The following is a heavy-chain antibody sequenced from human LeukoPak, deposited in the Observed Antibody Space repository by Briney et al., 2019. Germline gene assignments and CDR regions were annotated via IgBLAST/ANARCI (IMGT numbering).Heavy chain of an antibody. V-gene: IGHV4-38-2*02. CDR3: ARAVYNDYGDYSNWFDP. D-gene: IGHD4-17*01. Sequence: PSETLSLTCTVSGYSISSGYYWGWIRPPPGKGLEWIGSIYHSGSTYYNPSLKSRVTISVDTSKNQFSLKLSSVTAADTAVYYCARAVYNDYGDYSNWFDPWGQGTLVTVSS. CDR1: GYSISSGYY. CDR2: IYHSGST. J-gene: IGHJ5*02.